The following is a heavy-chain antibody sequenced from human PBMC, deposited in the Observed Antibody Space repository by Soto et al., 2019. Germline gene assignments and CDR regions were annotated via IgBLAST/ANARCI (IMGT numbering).Heavy chain of an antibody. CDR1: GFTFSSYG. V-gene: IGHV3-33*01. CDR2: IWYDGSNK. CDR3: AREGYYGSGSYYNLKIYFDY. D-gene: IGHD3-10*01. Sequence: VGSLRLSCAASGFTFSSYGMHWVRQAPGKGLEWVAVIWYDGSNKYYADSVKGRFTISRDNSKNTLYLQMNSLRAEDTAVYYCAREGYYGSGSYYNLKIYFDYWGQGTLVTVSS. J-gene: IGHJ4*02.